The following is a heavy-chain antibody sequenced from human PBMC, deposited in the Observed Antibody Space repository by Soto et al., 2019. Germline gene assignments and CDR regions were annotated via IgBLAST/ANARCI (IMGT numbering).Heavy chain of an antibody. CDR1: GDSINGNS. V-gene: IGHV4-4*02. CDR2: IYDSGTT. Sequence: SESLSLTCTLSGDSINGNSWSWVRQLPGKGPEWIGEIYDSGTTYYNPSLNSRATISLDKSKNQFSLNLNSVTAADTAVYYCARNRGYSQGDWGPGTLVT. J-gene: IGHJ4*02. D-gene: IGHD5-18*01. CDR3: ARNRGYSQGD.